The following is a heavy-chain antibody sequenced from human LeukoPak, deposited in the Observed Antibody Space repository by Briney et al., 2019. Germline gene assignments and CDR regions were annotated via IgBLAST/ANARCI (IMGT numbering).Heavy chain of an antibody. J-gene: IGHJ4*02. CDR3: ARWVVTAADIDY. V-gene: IGHV3-30*03. Sequence: GTSLRRSCAASGFTFSSHGMHWVRQAPGKGLEWVAVISYDGSKNYYAESVKGRFTISRDNAMNTLYLQMNSLRAEDTAVYYCARWVVTAADIDYWGQGTLVTVSS. D-gene: IGHD2-15*01. CDR2: ISYDGSKN. CDR1: GFTFSSHG.